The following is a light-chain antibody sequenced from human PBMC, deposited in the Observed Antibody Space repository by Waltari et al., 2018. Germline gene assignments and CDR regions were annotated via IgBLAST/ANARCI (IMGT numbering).Light chain of an antibody. J-gene: IGKJ4*02. Sequence: EIVLPQSPGTLSVSPGERVTVSCRANQTITGSWLTWYHQKPGQAPRLLIYGASNRAPGIPDRFSGSGSGTDFTLTISRLEPEDSAVYYCQQYDGSVVTFGGGTKVEIK. CDR1: QTITGSW. CDR3: QQYDGSVVT. V-gene: IGKV3-20*01. CDR2: GAS.